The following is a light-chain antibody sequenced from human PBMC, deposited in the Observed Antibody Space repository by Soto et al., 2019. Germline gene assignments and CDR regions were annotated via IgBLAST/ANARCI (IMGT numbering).Light chain of an antibody. CDR1: QSLLHSNGYNY. V-gene: IGKV2-28*01. J-gene: IGKJ4*01. CDR2: LGS. Sequence: DLVMTQSPLSLPVTPGEPASISCRSSQSLLHSNGYNYLDWYLQKPGQSPQLLIYLGSNRASGVXDXYSGSGSGTDFTLKISRVEAEDVGVYYCMQALQTPLTFGGGTKVEIK. CDR3: MQALQTPLT.